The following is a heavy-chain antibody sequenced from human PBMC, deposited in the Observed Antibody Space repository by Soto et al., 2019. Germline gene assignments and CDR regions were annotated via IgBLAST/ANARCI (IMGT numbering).Heavy chain of an antibody. CDR1: GFTFSSYA. V-gene: IGHV3-23*01. Sequence: EVQLLESGGGLVQPGGSLRLSCAASGFTFSSYAMSWVRQAPGKGLEWVSAISGSGGSTYYADSVKGRLPIPRDNSKNTLYLQMNSLRAEDTAVYYCAKDSDTAMVRLYFDYWGQGTLVTVSS. CDR3: AKDSDTAMVRLYFDY. J-gene: IGHJ4*02. CDR2: ISGSGGST. D-gene: IGHD5-18*01.